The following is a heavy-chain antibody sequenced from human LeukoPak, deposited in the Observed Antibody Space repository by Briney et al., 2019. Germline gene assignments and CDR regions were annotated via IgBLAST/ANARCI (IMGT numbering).Heavy chain of an antibody. Sequence: PAGSLKLSCAASGFTFSSYALRWVHQAPRKGLGWVSAISGSGGSTYYADSVMGRFTISRDNSKNTLYLQMNSLRAEDTAVYYCAKGVAAVPFVDYWGQGTLVTVSS. CDR1: GFTFSSYA. CDR3: AKGVAAVPFVDY. V-gene: IGHV3-23*01. D-gene: IGHD6-13*01. J-gene: IGHJ4*02. CDR2: ISGSGGST.